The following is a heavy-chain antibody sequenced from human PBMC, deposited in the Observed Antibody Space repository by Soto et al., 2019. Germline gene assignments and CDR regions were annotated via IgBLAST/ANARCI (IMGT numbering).Heavy chain of an antibody. D-gene: IGHD6-13*01. CDR2: IIPIFGTA. Sequence: ASVKVSCKAYGGTFSSYAISWVRQAPGQGLEWMGGIIPIFGTANYAQKFQGRVTITADESTSTAYMELSSLRSEDTAVYYCARLYSSSWRAPIDYWGQGTLVTVSS. J-gene: IGHJ4*02. CDR1: GGTFSSYA. CDR3: ARLYSSSWRAPIDY. V-gene: IGHV1-69*13.